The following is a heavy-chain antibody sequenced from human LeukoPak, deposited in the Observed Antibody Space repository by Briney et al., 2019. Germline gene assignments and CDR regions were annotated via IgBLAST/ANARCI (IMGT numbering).Heavy chain of an antibody. V-gene: IGHV1-2*02. Sequence: ASVKVSCKASGYSFTAFYIHWVRQAPSQELEWMGCIHPRSGETNYAYKFRGRVTMTRDTSISTTYMDLGSLGYDDTAVYYCAKDGEYGTGSYYRGCFDYWGQGTLVTVSS. J-gene: IGHJ4*02. D-gene: IGHD3-10*01. CDR1: GYSFTAFY. CDR3: AKDGEYGTGSYYRGCFDY. CDR2: IHPRSGET.